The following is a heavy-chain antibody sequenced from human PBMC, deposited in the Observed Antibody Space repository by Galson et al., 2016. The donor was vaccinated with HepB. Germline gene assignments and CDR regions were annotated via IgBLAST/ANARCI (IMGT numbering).Heavy chain of an antibody. CDR2: IYYSGDT. CDR3: ARGSRGFGVVETFDY. CDR1: GASLSSNSYY. D-gene: IGHD3-3*01. Sequence: ETLSLTCPVSGASLSSNSYYWGWIRQPPGKGLEWIGCIYYSGDTYYNPSLKSRVTISVDTAKHQFSLRLSSVTAADTAVYYCARGSRGFGVVETFDYWGPGTLVTVSS. V-gene: IGHV4-39*02. J-gene: IGHJ4*02.